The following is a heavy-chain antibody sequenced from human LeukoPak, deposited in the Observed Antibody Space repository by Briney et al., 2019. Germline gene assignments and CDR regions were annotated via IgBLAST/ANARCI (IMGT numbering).Heavy chain of an antibody. D-gene: IGHD6-13*01. V-gene: IGHV1-2*02. CDR3: ARMGFGIAAAGTVDY. CDR2: INPNSGGT. CDR1: GYTFTGYY. J-gene: IGHJ4*02. Sequence: ASVKVSCKASGYTFTGYYMHWVRQVPGQGLEWMGWINPNSGGTNYAQKFQGRVTMTRDTSISTAYMELSRLRSDDTAVYYCARMGFGIAAAGTVDYWGQGTLVTVSS.